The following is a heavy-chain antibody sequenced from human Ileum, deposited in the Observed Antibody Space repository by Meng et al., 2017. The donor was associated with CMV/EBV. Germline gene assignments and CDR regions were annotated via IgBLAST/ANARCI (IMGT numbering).Heavy chain of an antibody. Sequence: QVQLVQSGAEVQKPGASVNVSCKASGYTFTNYGISWVRQAPGQGLEWMGWVSTYNGNTHYEQKLQGRVTMTTDRSTRTAYMELRSLRSDDTAVYYCARAGGNSLFDYWGRGTMVTVSA. V-gene: IGHV1-18*01. CDR1: GYTFTNYG. CDR3: ARAGGNSLFDY. D-gene: IGHD4-23*01. J-gene: IGHJ4*02. CDR2: VSTYNGNT.